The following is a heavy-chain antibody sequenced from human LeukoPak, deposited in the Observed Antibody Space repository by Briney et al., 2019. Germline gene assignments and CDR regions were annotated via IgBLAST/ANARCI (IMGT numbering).Heavy chain of an antibody. V-gene: IGHV4-39*01. D-gene: IGHD2-2*01. CDR1: GGSISSSNYY. CDR3: ASTSTSNYYYYYYMDV. CDR2: IYHSGST. Sequence: SETLSLTCTVSGGSISSSNYYWGWIRQPPGKGLEWIGSIYHSGSTYYNPSLKSRVTISVDTSKNQFSLKLSSVTAADTAVYYCASTSTSNYYYYYYMDVWGKGTTVTVSS. J-gene: IGHJ6*03.